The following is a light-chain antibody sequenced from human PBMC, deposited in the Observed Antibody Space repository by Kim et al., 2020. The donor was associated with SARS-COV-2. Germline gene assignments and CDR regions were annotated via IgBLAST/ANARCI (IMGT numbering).Light chain of an antibody. CDR3: AAWDDSLSVWV. V-gene: IGLV1-47*01. Sequence: GPRVTISCSGSSSNIGSNYVYWYQQLPGTAPKLLIYRNNQRPSGVPDRFSGSKSGTSASLAISGLRSEDEADYYCAAWDDSLSVWVFGGGTQLTVL. CDR2: RNN. J-gene: IGLJ3*02. CDR1: SSNIGSNY.